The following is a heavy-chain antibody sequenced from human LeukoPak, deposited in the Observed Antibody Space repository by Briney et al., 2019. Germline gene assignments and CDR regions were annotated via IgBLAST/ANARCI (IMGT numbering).Heavy chain of an antibody. D-gene: IGHD6-19*01. CDR3: ARDQQWLGPYYYYYYMDV. CDR1: GGSISSYY. J-gene: IGHJ6*03. CDR2: IYYSGST. V-gene: IGHV4-59*01. Sequence: SETLSFTCTVSGGSISSYYWSWIRQPPGKGLEWIGYIYYSGSTNYNPSLKSRVTISLDTSKNQFSLRLSSVTAADTAVYYCARDQQWLGPYYYYYYMDVWGKGTTVTVSS.